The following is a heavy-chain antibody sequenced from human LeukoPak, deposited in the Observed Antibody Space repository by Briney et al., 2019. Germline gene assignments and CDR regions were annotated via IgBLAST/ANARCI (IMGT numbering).Heavy chain of an antibody. Sequence: GASVKVSCKASGGTLSSYAISWVRQAPGQGLEWMGRIIPILGIANYAQKFQGRATITADKSTSTAYMELSSLRSEDTAVYYCARSSGVTTENEFDYWGQGTLVTVSS. V-gene: IGHV1-69*04. D-gene: IGHD4-17*01. CDR1: GGTLSSYA. J-gene: IGHJ4*02. CDR3: ARSSGVTTENEFDY. CDR2: IIPILGIA.